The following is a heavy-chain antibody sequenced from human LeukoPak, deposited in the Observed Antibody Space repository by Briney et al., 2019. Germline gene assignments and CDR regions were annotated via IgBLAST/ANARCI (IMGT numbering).Heavy chain of an antibody. D-gene: IGHD2-2*01. CDR1: GFTFSSYA. Sequence: GRSLRLSCATSGFTFSSYAMHWVRQAPGKGLEWVAVISYDGSNKYYADSVKGRFTISRDNSKNTLYLQMNSLRAEDTAVYYCASYCSSTSCYGPGYYYYGMDVWGQGTTVTVSS. CDR2: ISYDGSNK. CDR3: ASYCSSTSCYGPGYYYYGMDV. V-gene: IGHV3-30-3*01. J-gene: IGHJ6*02.